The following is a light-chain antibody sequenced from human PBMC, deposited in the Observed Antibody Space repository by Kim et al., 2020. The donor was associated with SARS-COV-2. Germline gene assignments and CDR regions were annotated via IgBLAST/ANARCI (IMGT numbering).Light chain of an antibody. CDR1: QSVSSY. J-gene: IGKJ5*01. V-gene: IGKV3-11*01. Sequence: EIVLTQSPATLSLSPGERATLSCRASQSVSSYLAWYQQKPGQAPRLLIYDSSNRATGIPARFSGSGSGTDFTLTISSLEPEDFAVYYFQQRYNGTPITFGQGTRLEIK. CDR2: DSS. CDR3: QQRYNGTPIT.